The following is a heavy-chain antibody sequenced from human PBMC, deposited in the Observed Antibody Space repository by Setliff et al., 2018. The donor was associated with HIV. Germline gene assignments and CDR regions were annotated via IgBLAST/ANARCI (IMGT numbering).Heavy chain of an antibody. J-gene: IGHJ3*02. CDR2: IKQDGSLM. V-gene: IGHV3-7*03. CDR1: GFTFSNYG. Sequence: GGSLRLSCAASGFTFSNYGMHWVRQAPGKGLEWVANIKQDGSLMYYVDSVRGRFTISRDNAKKTLYLQMNSLRTEDTAVYFCARDSGWSAFDMWGQGTMVTVSS. D-gene: IGHD2-15*01. CDR3: ARDSGWSAFDM.